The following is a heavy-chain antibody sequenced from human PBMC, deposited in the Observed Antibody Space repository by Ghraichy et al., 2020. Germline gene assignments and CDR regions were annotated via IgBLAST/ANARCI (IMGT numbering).Heavy chain of an antibody. V-gene: IGHV1-24*01. CDR1: GYTLTELS. CDR3: ATDSDSSSWYYYYGMDV. CDR2: FDPEDGET. Sequence: ASVKVSCKVSGYTLTELSMHWVRQAPGKGLEWMGGFDPEDGETIYAQKFQGRVTMTEDTSTDTAYMELSSLRSEDTAVYYCATDSDSSSWYYYYGMDVWGQGTTVTVSS. J-gene: IGHJ6*02. D-gene: IGHD6-13*01.